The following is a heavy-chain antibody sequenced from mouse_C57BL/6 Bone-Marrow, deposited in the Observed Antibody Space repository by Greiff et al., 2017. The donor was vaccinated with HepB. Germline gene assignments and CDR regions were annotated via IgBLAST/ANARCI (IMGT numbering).Heavy chain of an antibody. V-gene: IGHV5-12*01. D-gene: IGHD4-1*01. CDR2: ISNGGGST. J-gene: IGHJ1*03. CDR3: ARHEANWDWYFDV. CDR1: GFTFSDYY. Sequence: EVQLVESGGGLVQPGGSLKLSCAASGFTFSDYYMYWVRQTPEKRLEWVAYISNGGGSTYYPDTVKGRFTISRDNAKNTLYLQMSRLKSEDTAMYYCARHEANWDWYFDVWGTGTTVTVSS.